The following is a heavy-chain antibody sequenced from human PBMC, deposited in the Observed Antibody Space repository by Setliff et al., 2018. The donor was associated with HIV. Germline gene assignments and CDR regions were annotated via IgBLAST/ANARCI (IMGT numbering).Heavy chain of an antibody. Sequence: SETLSLTCTVSGGSISSDNYYWSWIRQPPGKGLEWIGSIYHSGSTYYNPSLKSRVSISVDTSKNQFSLKVRSVTATDTAVYYCARAHIGIAARWSGWFDPWGQGTLVTVSS. CDR3: ARAHIGIAARWSGWFDP. V-gene: IGHV4-39*07. CDR1: GGSISSDNYY. D-gene: IGHD6-6*01. J-gene: IGHJ5*02. CDR2: IYHSGST.